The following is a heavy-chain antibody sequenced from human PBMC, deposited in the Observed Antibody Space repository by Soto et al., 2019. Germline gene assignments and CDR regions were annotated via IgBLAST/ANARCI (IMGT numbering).Heavy chain of an antibody. V-gene: IGHV3-21*01. Sequence: GGSLRLSCVVSGFTFSSHSMNWVRQAPGKGLEWVSSITTSSDSIYYTDSVKGRFTLSRDDAKNSLFLQMNSLRAEDTAVYYCASATPGFRYGKIDSWHQRTLVTVPS. CDR2: ITTSSDSI. CDR1: GFTFSSHS. CDR3: ASATPGFRYGKIDS. D-gene: IGHD5-18*01. J-gene: IGHJ4*02.